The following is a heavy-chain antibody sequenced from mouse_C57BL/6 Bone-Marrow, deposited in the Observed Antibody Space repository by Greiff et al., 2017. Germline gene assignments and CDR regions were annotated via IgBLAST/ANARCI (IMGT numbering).Heavy chain of an antibody. J-gene: IGHJ4*01. CDR1: GISITTGNYR. D-gene: IGHD1-1*01. CDR3: ARERELITTEVEDAMDY. CDR2: IYYSGNI. Sequence: EVKLMESGPGLVKPSQTVFLTCTVNGISITTGNYRWSWIRQFPGNKLEWIGSIYYSGNITYNPSLPSLPTITSDTPKNQFFQEMNSLTAEDTAPYYCARERELITTEVEDAMDYWGQGTSVTVSS. V-gene: IGHV3-5*01.